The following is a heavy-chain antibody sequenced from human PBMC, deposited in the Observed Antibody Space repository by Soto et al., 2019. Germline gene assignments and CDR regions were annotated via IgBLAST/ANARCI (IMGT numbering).Heavy chain of an antibody. Sequence: PGGSLRLSCAVSGFIFSMYSMSWVRQTPGKGLEWVAKIPQDVVDGHYADAVKGRFTISIDNGKNSLYLQMNNLRAEDTAVYYCARDHLILPAHDFFYGSDVWGRGATVTVSS. J-gene: IGHJ6*02. CDR1: GFIFSMYS. CDR3: ARDHLILPAHDFFYGSDV. V-gene: IGHV3-7*03. D-gene: IGHD2-21*02. CDR2: IPQDVVDG.